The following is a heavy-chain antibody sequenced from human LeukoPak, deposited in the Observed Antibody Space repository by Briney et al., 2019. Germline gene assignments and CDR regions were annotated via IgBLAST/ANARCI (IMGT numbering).Heavy chain of an antibody. Sequence: ASVKVSCKASGYTFIKNWMHWVRQAPGQGLEWMGLINPTGTSTLYAQKFQDRVTMTRDMSTSTAYMELRSLRSDDTAVFYCARCGSGSHPADPYYYYVDVWGKGTTVTISS. J-gene: IGHJ6*03. V-gene: IGHV1-46*01. CDR1: GYTFIKNW. D-gene: IGHD3-10*01. CDR2: INPTGTST. CDR3: ARCGSGSHPADPYYYYVDV.